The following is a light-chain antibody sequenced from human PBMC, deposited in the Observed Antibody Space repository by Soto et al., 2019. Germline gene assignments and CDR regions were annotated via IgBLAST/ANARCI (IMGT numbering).Light chain of an antibody. J-gene: IGLJ1*01. CDR3: TSYTASNTYV. CDR1: SSDVGDYNY. V-gene: IGLV2-8*01. CDR2: EVI. Sequence: QSALTQPPSASGSPGQSVTISCTGTSSDVGDYNYVSWYQQHPGKPPKLMIYEVIKRPSGVPDRFSGSKSGNTASLTVSWLQAEDEADYYCTSYTASNTYVFGTGTKLTVL.